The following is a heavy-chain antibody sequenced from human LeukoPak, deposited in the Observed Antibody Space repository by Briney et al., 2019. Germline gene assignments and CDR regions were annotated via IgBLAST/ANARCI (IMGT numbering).Heavy chain of an antibody. Sequence: SVKVSCKASGGTFTSYAISWVRQAPGQGLEWMGGIIPIFGTANYAQKFQGRVTITADESTSTAYMELSSLRSEDTAVYYCARYWFGELSLGMDVWGKGTTVTVSS. D-gene: IGHD3-10*01. CDR3: ARYWFGELSLGMDV. J-gene: IGHJ6*04. CDR2: IIPIFGTA. V-gene: IGHV1-69*13. CDR1: GGTFTSYA.